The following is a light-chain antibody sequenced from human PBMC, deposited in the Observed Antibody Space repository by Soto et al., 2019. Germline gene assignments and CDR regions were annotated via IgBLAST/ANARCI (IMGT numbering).Light chain of an antibody. V-gene: IGKV2-30*01. CDR3: MQGKCWSQTT. Sequence: DVVMTQSPLSLPVTLGQPASISCRSSQSLLYSDGNTYLSWFQQRPGQSPRRLIYKVSIRDSGVPARGSASGSGTDNTRKITSVDTAEVEVDYDMQGKCWSQTTFSQGTKVEIK. J-gene: IGKJ1*01. CDR2: KVS. CDR1: QSLLYSDGNTY.